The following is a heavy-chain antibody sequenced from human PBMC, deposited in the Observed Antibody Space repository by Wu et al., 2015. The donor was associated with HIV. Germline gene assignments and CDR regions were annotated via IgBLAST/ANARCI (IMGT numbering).Heavy chain of an antibody. Sequence: VRLVQSGAEVKKPGASVKVSCKASGYTFTGYYMHWVRQAPGQGLEWMGWINPNSGGTNYAQKFQGRVTMTRDTSISTAYMELSRLRSDDTAVYYCARDRRYSGYDDAFDIWGRGTMVTVSS. J-gene: IGHJ3*02. CDR3: ARDRRYSGYDDAFDI. CDR2: INPNSGGT. V-gene: IGHV1-2*02. CDR1: GYTFTGYY. D-gene: IGHD5-12*01.